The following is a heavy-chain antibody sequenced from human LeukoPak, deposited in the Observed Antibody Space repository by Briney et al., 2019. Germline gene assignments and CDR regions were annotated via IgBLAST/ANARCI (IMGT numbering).Heavy chain of an antibody. Sequence: PGGSLRLCCAVSGFTFSNSAMTWVRQAPGKGLKWVSSISGSGGTTYYADSVKGRFTISGDNSKNTLYLQMHSLRAEDTAVYYCAKGTYSSGWFLDSWGQGTLVTVSS. V-gene: IGHV3-23*01. CDR2: ISGSGGTT. CDR3: AKGTYSSGWFLDS. J-gene: IGHJ4*02. CDR1: GFTFSNSA. D-gene: IGHD6-13*01.